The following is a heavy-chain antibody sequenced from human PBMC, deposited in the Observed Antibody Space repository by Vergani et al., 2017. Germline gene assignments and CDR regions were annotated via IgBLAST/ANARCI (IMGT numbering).Heavy chain of an antibody. Sequence: VQLVESGGGLVKPGGSLRLSCAASGFTFSDFSMSWVRQAPGKGLEWVAFIGSSGPYINYADSVKSRFIISRDNTNNSLFLQLRSLRAEDAAVYYCARDCTSGGCPDNYGMDVWGQGATVTVSS. CDR2: IGSSGPYI. CDR3: ARDCTSGGCPDNYGMDV. J-gene: IGHJ6*02. V-gene: IGHV3-21*06. D-gene: IGHD2-8*01. CDR1: GFTFSDFS.